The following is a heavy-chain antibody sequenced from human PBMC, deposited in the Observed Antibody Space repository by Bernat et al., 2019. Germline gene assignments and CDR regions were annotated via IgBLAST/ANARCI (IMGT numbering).Heavy chain of an antibody. J-gene: IGHJ4*02. CDR3: AKRVVQGVPNLYYFDY. V-gene: IGHV3-23*04. CDR1: GFTFSSYA. CDR2: ISGSGGST. D-gene: IGHD3-10*01. Sequence: EVQLVESGGGLVQPGGSLRLSCAASGFTFSSYAMSWVRQAPGKGLEWVSAISGSGGSTYYADSVKGRFTISRDNSKNTLYLQMNSLGAEDTAVYYCAKRVVQGVPNLYYFDYWGQGTLVTVSS.